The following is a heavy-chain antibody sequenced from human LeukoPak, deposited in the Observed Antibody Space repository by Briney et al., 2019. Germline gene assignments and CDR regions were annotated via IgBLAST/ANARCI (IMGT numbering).Heavy chain of an antibody. Sequence: PSETLSLTCTVSGGSISTYYWSWIRQPSGTGLEWIGCIYTSGSTNYNTSLKTRVTMSVDTSKNQFSLKLSSVTAADTAVYYCAREEEQLARGLDPWGQGALVTVSS. V-gene: IGHV4-4*07. D-gene: IGHD6-13*01. CDR3: AREEEQLARGLDP. J-gene: IGHJ5*02. CDR1: GGSISTYY. CDR2: IYTSGST.